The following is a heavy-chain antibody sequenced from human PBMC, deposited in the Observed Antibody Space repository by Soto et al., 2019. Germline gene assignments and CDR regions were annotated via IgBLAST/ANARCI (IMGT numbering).Heavy chain of an antibody. Sequence: GESLKISCKGSGYSFTSYWIGWVRQMPGKGLEWMGIIYPGDSDTGYSPSFQGQVTISADKSISTAYLQWSSLKASDTAMYYCARRSDILTGYYRDAFDIWGQGTMVTVSS. CDR1: GYSFTSYW. D-gene: IGHD3-9*01. CDR2: IYPGDSDT. CDR3: ARRSDILTGYYRDAFDI. J-gene: IGHJ3*02. V-gene: IGHV5-51*01.